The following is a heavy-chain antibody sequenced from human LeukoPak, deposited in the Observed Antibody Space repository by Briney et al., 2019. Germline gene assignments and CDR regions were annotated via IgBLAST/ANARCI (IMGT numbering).Heavy chain of an antibody. CDR3: ARHNWGAIDY. CDR2: IYYSGST. Sequence: PSETLSLTCTVSGGSISSSSYYWGWIRQPPGKGLEWIGSIYYSGSTYYNPSLKSRVTISVDTSKNQFSLKLSSVTAADTAVYYCARHNWGAIDYWGQGTLVTVSS. CDR1: GGSISSSSYY. V-gene: IGHV4-39*01. D-gene: IGHD7-27*01. J-gene: IGHJ4*02.